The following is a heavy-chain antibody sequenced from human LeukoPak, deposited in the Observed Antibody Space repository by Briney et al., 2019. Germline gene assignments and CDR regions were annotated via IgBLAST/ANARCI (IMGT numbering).Heavy chain of an antibody. J-gene: IGHJ4*02. CDR3: ARDPYYYDSSGYYEPPSDY. D-gene: IGHD3-22*01. V-gene: IGHV1-2*02. Sequence: ASVKVSCKASGYTFTGYYMHWVRQAPGQGLEWMGWINPNSGGTNYAQKFQGRVTMTRDTSISTAYMELSRLRSDDTAVYYCARDPYYYDSSGYYEPPSDYWGQGTLVTVSS. CDR2: INPNSGGT. CDR1: GYTFTGYY.